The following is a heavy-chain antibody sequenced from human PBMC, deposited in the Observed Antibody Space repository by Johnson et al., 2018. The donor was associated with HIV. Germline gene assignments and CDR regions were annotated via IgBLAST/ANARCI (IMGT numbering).Heavy chain of an antibody. CDR3: ARLIGGDPGAFDI. CDR1: GFTFDDYG. CDR2: MSSSGSTI. J-gene: IGHJ3*02. V-gene: IGHV3-11*01. D-gene: IGHD1-26*01. Sequence: QVQLVESGGGVVRPGGSLRLSCTASGFTFDDYGMSWVRQAPGKGLEWLSYMSSSGSTIYHAASVKGRFPLSGVNAKNSLYLQMNSLSVEDTAVYYCARLIGGDPGAFDIWGQGTMVTVSS.